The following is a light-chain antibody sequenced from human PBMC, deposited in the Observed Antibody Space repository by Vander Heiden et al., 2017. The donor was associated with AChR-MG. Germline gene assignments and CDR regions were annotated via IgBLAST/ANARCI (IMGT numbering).Light chain of an antibody. J-gene: IGKJ2*02. Sequence: DIVMSQSPLSLAVSPGEPASVSCRSSQSLLHKNGYHYLDWYLQKPGQSPQLLIYVGSNRASGVPDRFSGSGSGTDFTLKISRVEPEDVGVYYCREALQSPCTFGQGTKLEIK. CDR3: REALQSPCT. CDR2: VGS. V-gene: IGKV2-28*01. CDR1: QSLLHKNGYHY.